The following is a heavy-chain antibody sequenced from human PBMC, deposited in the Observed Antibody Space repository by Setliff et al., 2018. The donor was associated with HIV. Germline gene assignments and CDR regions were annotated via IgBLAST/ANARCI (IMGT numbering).Heavy chain of an antibody. D-gene: IGHD6-19*01. CDR2: ITWNSADL. J-gene: IGHJ4*02. CDR1: GFTFDDYA. CDR3: AKSYLERNSGWHGGFDL. Sequence: SLSLSCAASGFTFDDYAMHWVRQVPWKGLEWVSGITWNSADLGYADSVKGRFTVSRDNAKNSLYLQMTSLRVEETAFYYCAKSYLERNSGWHGGFDLCGQGTLVTVSS. V-gene: IGHV3-9*01.